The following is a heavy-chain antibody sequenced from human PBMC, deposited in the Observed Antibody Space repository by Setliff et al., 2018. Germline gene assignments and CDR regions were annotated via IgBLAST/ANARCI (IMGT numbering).Heavy chain of an antibody. Sequence: PGGSLRLSCAGSGFSFSNYAMSWVRQAPGLGLDWVSSFRGGGGPTYYADSVKGRFTISRDISKNTVYLQMNILRVEDTAVYFCAKVYRDYGNSVDAFDVLGQGTMVTVSS. CDR2: FRGGGGPT. CDR3: AKVYRDYGNSVDAFDV. D-gene: IGHD4-17*01. J-gene: IGHJ3*01. V-gene: IGHV3-23*01. CDR1: GFSFSNYA.